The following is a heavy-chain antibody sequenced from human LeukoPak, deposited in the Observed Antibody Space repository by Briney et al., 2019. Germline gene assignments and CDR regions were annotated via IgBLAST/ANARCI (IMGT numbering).Heavy chain of an antibody. V-gene: IGHV3-30*02. CDR1: GFTFSSYG. CDR3: ARLWLGDAFDI. J-gene: IGHJ3*02. D-gene: IGHD2-21*01. Sequence: GGSLRLSCAASGFTFSSYGMHRVRQAPGKGLEWVAFIRYNGNNKYYAGSVKGRFTISRDNAKNSLYLQMNSLRAEDTAVYYCARLWLGDAFDIWGQGTMVTVSS. CDR2: IRYNGNNK.